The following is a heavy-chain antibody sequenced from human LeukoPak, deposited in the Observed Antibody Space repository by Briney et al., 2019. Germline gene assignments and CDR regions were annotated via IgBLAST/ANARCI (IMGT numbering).Heavy chain of an antibody. D-gene: IGHD2-21*02. CDR2: IYYSGST. CDR1: GGSINSYY. CDR3: ARRVVVTAMAFDAFDI. J-gene: IGHJ3*02. Sequence: SETLSLTCIVSGGSINSYYWSWIRQPPGKGLEWIGDIYYSGSTNYSPSLKSRVTMSVDTSKNQFSLKLSSVTAADTAVYYCARRVVVTAMAFDAFDIWGQGTMVTVSS. V-gene: IGHV4-59*08.